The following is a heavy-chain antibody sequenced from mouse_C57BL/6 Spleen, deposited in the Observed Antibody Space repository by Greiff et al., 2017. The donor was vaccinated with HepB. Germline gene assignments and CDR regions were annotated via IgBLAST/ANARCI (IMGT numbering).Heavy chain of an antibody. V-gene: IGHV1-26*01. CDR1: GYTFTDYY. Sequence: VQLQQSGPELVKPGASVKISCKAFGYTFTDYYMNWVKQSHGKSLEWIGDINPNNGGTSYNQKFKGKATLTVDKSSSTAYMELRSLTSEDSAVYYCARGLPDYWGQGTTLTVSS. CDR2: INPNNGGT. CDR3: ARGLPDY. J-gene: IGHJ2*01.